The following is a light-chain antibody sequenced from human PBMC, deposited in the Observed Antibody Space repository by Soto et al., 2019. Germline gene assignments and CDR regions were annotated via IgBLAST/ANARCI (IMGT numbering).Light chain of an antibody. J-gene: IGKJ1*01. CDR2: GAS. CDR1: QTISSTF. Sequence: EIVLTQSPGTLSLSPGERATLSCRASQTISSTFLAWYRQRPGQAPRLLIYGASSRATGIPDRFSGSGSGTDFTLTISRLEPEDFAVYYCQQHSHWPPWTFGQGTRVEIQ. CDR3: QQHSHWPPWT. V-gene: IGKV3D-20*02.